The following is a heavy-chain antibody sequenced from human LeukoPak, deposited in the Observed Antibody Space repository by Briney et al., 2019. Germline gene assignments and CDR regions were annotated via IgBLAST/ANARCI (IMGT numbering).Heavy chain of an antibody. CDR3: AKWLEQQLGIDY. J-gene: IGHJ4*02. V-gene: IGHV3-23*01. CDR1: GFTFSSYA. D-gene: IGHD6-13*01. CDR2: ISGSGGST. Sequence: LPGGSLRLSCAASGFTFSSYAMSWVRQAPGKGLEWVSAISGSGGSTYYADSVKGRFTISRDNSKNTLYLQMNSLRAEDTAVYYCAKWLEQQLGIDYWGQGTLVTVSS.